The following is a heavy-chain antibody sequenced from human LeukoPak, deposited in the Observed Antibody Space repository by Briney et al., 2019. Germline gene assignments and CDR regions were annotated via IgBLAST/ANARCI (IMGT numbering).Heavy chain of an antibody. V-gene: IGHV1-69*05. CDR2: IIPIFGTA. CDR3: ARDSSSWPFDY. J-gene: IGHJ4*02. Sequence: SVKVSCKASGGTLSSYAISWVRQAPGQGLEWMGGIIPIFGTANCAQKFQGRVTITTDESSSTAYMELSSLRSEDTAVYYCARDSSSWPFDYWGQGTLVTVSS. CDR1: GGTLSSYA. D-gene: IGHD6-13*01.